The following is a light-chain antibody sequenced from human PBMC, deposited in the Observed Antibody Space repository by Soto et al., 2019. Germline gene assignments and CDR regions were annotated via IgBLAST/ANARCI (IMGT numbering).Light chain of an antibody. Sequence: QSALTQPASVSGSPGQSITISCTGTSSNVGTYNLVSWYQQHPGEPPKLLIYEVSERPSGVSIRFTASKSGNTASLTISGLQAEYEADYYCCSYADVSSYVFGTGTKLTVL. CDR1: SSNVGTYNL. V-gene: IGLV2-23*02. CDR2: EVS. J-gene: IGLJ1*01. CDR3: CSYADVSSYV.